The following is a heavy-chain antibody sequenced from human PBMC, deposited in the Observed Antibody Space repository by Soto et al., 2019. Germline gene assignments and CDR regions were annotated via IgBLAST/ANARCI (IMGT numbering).Heavy chain of an antibody. V-gene: IGHV4-30-2*01. J-gene: IGHJ5*02. CDR3: ARGANYYDSSGSSWFDP. CDR1: RRSINSRSYS. CDR2: IYHTGTT. Sequence: TLSLTCTIHRRSINSRSYSWTWIRKPPGKGLEWIGFIYHTGTTYYNPSLKSRVTISVDRSKNQFSLKLNSVTAADTAVYYCARGANYYDSSGSSWFDPWGQGALVTVS. D-gene: IGHD3-22*01.